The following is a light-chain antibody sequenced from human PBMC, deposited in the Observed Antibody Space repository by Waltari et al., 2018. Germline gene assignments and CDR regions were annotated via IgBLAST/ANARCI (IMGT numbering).Light chain of an antibody. CDR1: HIGTKA. CDR3: QVWDSHTVV. J-gene: IGLJ2*01. CDR2: DDD. V-gene: IGLV3-21*02. Sequence: SYVLTQLSSMSVTPGQTARIVCGGRHIGTKAVHWYQRKAGQAPLLALHDDDTRPSGIPDRVSGTNAGDTATLTISGVEAEDEADYFCQVWDSHTVVFGGGTNLTVL.